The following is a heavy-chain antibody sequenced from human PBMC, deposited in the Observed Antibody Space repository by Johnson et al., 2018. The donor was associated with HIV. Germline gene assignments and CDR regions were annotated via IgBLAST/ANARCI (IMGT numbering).Heavy chain of an antibody. CDR3: ARARGDFWSGYPAFDI. D-gene: IGHD3-3*01. Sequence: MQLVESGGGLVKPGGSLRLSCAASGFTFSSYAMHWVRQAPGKGLEYVSAISSTGGSTYYANSVKGRFTISRDNSKNTLYLQMGSLRAEDMAVYYCARARGDFWSGYPAFDIWGQGTMVTVSS. V-gene: IGHV3-64*01. J-gene: IGHJ3*02. CDR1: GFTFSSYA. CDR2: ISSTGGST.